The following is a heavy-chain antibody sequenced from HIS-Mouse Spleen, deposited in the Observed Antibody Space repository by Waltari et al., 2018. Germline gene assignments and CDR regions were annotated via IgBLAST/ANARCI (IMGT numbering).Heavy chain of an antibody. CDR2: INHSGST. CDR3: AGYNWNYGTDY. Sequence: QVQLQQWGAGLLKPSETLSLTCAVYGGSFSGYYWSWIRRPPGKGLEWIGEINHSGSTNYNPSLKSRVTISVDTSKNQFSLKLSSVTAADTAVYYCAGYNWNYGTDYWGQGTLVTVSS. CDR1: GGSFSGYY. J-gene: IGHJ4*02. D-gene: IGHD1-7*01. V-gene: IGHV4-34*01.